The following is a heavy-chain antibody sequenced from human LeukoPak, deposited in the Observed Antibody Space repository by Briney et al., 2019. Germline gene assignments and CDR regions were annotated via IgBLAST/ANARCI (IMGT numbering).Heavy chain of an antibody. CDR3: ARGSSGIQH. V-gene: IGHV4-34*01. Sequence: PSETLSLTCAVYGGSSSGYYWSWIRQPPGKGLEWIGEINHSGSTNYNPSLKSRVTISVDTSKNQFSLKLSSVTAADTAVYYCARGSSGIQHWGQRTLVTVSS. CDR2: INHSGST. J-gene: IGHJ1*01. CDR1: GGSSSGYY. D-gene: IGHD1-14*01.